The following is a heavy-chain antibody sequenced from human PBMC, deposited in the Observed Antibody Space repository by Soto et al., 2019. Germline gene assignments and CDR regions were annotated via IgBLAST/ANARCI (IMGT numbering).Heavy chain of an antibody. CDR2: INPHGGST. Sequence: GASVKVSCKAPGDAFTSYYLNWVLQAPGQGLEWMGVINPHGGSTKYAQKFQGRITMTRDTFRSTVHMELSSRRSDDTPRYYRAQSRGRHFGIIRDGICRLDPSAQGALV. V-gene: IGHV1-46*01. CDR3: AQSRGRHFGIIRDGICRLDP. D-gene: IGHD3-3*01. CDR1: GDAFTSYY. J-gene: IGHJ5*02.